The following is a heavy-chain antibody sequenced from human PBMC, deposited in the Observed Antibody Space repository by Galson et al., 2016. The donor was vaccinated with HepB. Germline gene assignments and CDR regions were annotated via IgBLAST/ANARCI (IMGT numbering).Heavy chain of an antibody. V-gene: IGHV3-30*04. Sequence: SLRLSCAASGFIFSSYTMHWVRQAPGKGLEWVAVISYDGNNKSYADSVKGRFTISRDNSKNTLYLQMNSLKAEDTAVYYCARGIRYYDVLDYWGQGTLVTVSS. D-gene: IGHD3-16*01. CDR2: ISYDGNNK. CDR3: ARGIRYYDVLDY. J-gene: IGHJ4*02. CDR1: GFIFSSYT.